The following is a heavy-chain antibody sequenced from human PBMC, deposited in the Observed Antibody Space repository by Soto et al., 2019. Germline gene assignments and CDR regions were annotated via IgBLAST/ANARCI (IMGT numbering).Heavy chain of an antibody. CDR1: GYTFTSYG. CDR3: ARSGRGVIMANSMGDY. D-gene: IGHD3-10*01. J-gene: IGHJ4*02. Sequence: QVQLVQSGAEVKKPGASVKVSCKASGYTFTSYGISWVRQAPGQGLAWMGWISAYNGNTNYAQKLQGRVTMTTDTSTSTAYMELRSLRSADTAGYYCARSGRGVIMANSMGDYWGQGTLVTVSS. V-gene: IGHV1-18*01. CDR2: ISAYNGNT.